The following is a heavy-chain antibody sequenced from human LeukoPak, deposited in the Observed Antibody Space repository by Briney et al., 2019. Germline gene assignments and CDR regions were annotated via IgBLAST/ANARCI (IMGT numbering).Heavy chain of an antibody. CDR3: ASQDRSTIFGVVKYYMDV. Sequence: SVKVSCKASGGTFSSYAISWVRQAPGQGLEWMGGIIPIFGTANYAQKFQGRVTITTDESTSTAYMELSSLRSEDTAVYYCASQDRSTIFGVVKYYMDVWGKGTTVTVSS. D-gene: IGHD3-3*01. CDR2: IIPIFGTA. J-gene: IGHJ6*03. CDR1: GGTFSSYA. V-gene: IGHV1-69*05.